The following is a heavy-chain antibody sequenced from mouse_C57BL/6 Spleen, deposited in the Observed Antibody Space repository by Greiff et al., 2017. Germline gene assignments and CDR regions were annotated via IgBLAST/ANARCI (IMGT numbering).Heavy chain of an antibody. Sequence: QVQLQQSGPGLVAPSQSLSITCTVSGFSLTSYGVHWVRQPPGKGLEWLVVIWSDGSTTYNSALKSRLSISKDNSKSQVFLKMNSRQTDDTAMYYCARGGDSSGYFDYWGQGTTLTVSS. J-gene: IGHJ2*01. D-gene: IGHD3-2*02. CDR2: IWSDGST. CDR3: ARGGDSSGYFDY. V-gene: IGHV2-6*03. CDR1: GFSLTSYG.